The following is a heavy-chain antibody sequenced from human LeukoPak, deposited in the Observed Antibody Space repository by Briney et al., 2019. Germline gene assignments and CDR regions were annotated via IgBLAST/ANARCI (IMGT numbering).Heavy chain of an antibody. CDR3: AKGSTTVTRGYFDY. J-gene: IGHJ4*02. Sequence: GGSLRLSCAASGFTFDDYAMHWVRQAPGKGLEWVSGISWNSGSIGYADSVKGRFTISRDNAKNSLYLQMNSLRAEDTALYYCAKGSTTVTRGYFDYWGQGTLVTVSS. CDR2: ISWNSGSI. D-gene: IGHD4-17*01. CDR1: GFTFDDYA. V-gene: IGHV3-9*01.